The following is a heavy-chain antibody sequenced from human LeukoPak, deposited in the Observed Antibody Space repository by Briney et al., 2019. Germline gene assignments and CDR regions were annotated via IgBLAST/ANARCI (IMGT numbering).Heavy chain of an antibody. J-gene: IGHJ4*02. Sequence: KPSETLSLTCAVYGGSFSGYYWSWIRQPPGKGLEWIGEINHSGSTNYNPSLKSRVTISVDTSKNQFSLKLSSVTAADTAVYYCARGPSIVVVPAAFLYDYRGQGTLVTVSS. V-gene: IGHV4-34*01. CDR3: ARGPSIVVVPAAFLYDY. D-gene: IGHD2-2*01. CDR1: GGSFSGYY. CDR2: INHSGST.